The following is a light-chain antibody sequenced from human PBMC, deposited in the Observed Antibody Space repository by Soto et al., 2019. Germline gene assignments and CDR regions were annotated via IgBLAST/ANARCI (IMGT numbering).Light chain of an antibody. CDR1: SSNIGAGYD. CDR3: QSYDSSLSV. CDR2: GNS. J-gene: IGLJ1*01. V-gene: IGLV1-40*01. Sequence: QPVLTQPPSVSGAPGQRVTISCTGSSSNIGAGYDVHWYQQLPGTAPKLLIYGNSNRPSGVPDRFSSSKSGTSASLAITGLQAEDEADYYCQSYDSSLSVFGTGTKLTVL.